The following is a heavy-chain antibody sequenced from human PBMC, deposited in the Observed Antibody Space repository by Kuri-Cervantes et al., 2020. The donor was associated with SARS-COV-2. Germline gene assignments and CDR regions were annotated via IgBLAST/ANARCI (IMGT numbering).Heavy chain of an antibody. V-gene: IGHV1-69*01. D-gene: IGHD2-2*02. CDR3: ASRSTYCSSTSCYRGYYYYGMDV. CDR2: IIPIFGTA. Sequence: GGSLRLSCKASGGTFSSYAISWARQAPGQGLEWMGGIIPIFGTANYAQKFQGRVTITADESTSTAYMELSSLRSEDTAVYYCASRSTYCSSTSCYRGYYYYGMDVWGQGTTVTVSS. J-gene: IGHJ6*02. CDR1: GGTFSSYA.